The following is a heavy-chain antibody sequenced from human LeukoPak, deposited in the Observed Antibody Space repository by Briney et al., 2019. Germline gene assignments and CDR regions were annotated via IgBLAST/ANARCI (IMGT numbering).Heavy chain of an antibody. V-gene: IGHV4-34*01. J-gene: IGHJ4*02. D-gene: IGHD2-8*01. CDR1: GGSFSGYY. Sequence: SETLSLTCAVYGGSFSGYYWSWIRQPPGKGLEWIGEINHSGSTNYNPSLKSRVTISVDTSKNQFSLKLSSVTAADTAVYYCARGKLYCTNGVCYNSGGLDFDYWGQGTLVTVSS. CDR3: ARGKLYCTNGVCYNSGGLDFDY. CDR2: INHSGST.